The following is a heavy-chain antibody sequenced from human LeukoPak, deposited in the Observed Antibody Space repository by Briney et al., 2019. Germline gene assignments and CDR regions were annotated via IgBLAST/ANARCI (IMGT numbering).Heavy chain of an antibody. J-gene: IGHJ6*03. D-gene: IGHD2-8*01. CDR3: ARLAYCSNDVCYSNYYYSMDV. Sequence: GGSLKISCMGSGYTFSSYWIGWVRQMPGKGLEWMGIIYPDDSDTSSSPSFQGQVTISADKSICTAYLQWSSLKASDTAMYYCARLAYCSNDVCYSNYYYSMDVWGKGTTVTVSS. V-gene: IGHV5-51*01. CDR1: GYTFSSYW. CDR2: IYPDDSDT.